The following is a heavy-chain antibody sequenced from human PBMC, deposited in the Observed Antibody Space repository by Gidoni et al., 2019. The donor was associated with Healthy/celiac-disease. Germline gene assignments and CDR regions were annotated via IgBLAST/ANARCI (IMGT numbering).Heavy chain of an antibody. Sequence: QVQLVQSGAEVKKPGSSVKVSCTASGGTFSSYTISWVRQAPGQGLEWMGRIIPILGIANDAQKFQGRVTITADKSTSTAYMELSSLRSEDTAVYYCARGLPGIAAAGTGVAFDIWGQGTMVTVSS. V-gene: IGHV1-69*02. CDR2: IIPILGIA. J-gene: IGHJ3*02. D-gene: IGHD6-13*01. CDR3: ARGLPGIAAAGTGVAFDI. CDR1: GGTFSSYT.